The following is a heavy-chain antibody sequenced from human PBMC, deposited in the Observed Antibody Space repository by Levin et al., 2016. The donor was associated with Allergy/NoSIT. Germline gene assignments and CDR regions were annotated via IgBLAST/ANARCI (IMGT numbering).Heavy chain of an antibody. V-gene: IGHV1-69*13. J-gene: IGHJ5*02. CDR3: ARALGYCSSTSCYTRYNWFDP. Sequence: SVKVSCKASGGTFSSYAISWVRQAPGQGLEWMGGIIPIFGTANYAQKFQGRVTITADESTSTAYMELSSLRSEDTAVYYCARALGYCSSTSCYTRYNWFDPWGQGTLVTVSS. CDR1: GGTFSSYA. D-gene: IGHD2-2*02. CDR2: IIPIFGTA.